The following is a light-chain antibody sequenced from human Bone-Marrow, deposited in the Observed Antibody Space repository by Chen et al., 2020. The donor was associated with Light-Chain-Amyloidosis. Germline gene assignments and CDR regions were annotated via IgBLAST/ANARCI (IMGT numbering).Light chain of an antibody. J-gene: IGLJ2*01. Sequence: SYELTQPPSVSVSPGQTARLTCSGDDLPTKYAYWYQQKPGQAPVLVIHRETERPSGISERFSGSSSGTTATLTISGVQAEDEAEYHCQSADSSGTYEVIFGGGTKLTVL. CDR1: DLPTKY. CDR3: QSADSSGTYEVI. V-gene: IGLV3-25*03. CDR2: RET.